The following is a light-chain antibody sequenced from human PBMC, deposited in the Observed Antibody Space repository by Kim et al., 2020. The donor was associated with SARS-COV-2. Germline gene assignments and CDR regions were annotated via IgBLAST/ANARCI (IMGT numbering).Light chain of an antibody. CDR2: DVS. J-gene: IGLJ2*01. CDR3: SSYTSSSTVV. CDR1: SSAVGGYNY. Sequence: GHTITISCPGTSSAVGGYNYVSWYQQHPGKATKLMIYDVSNRPSGVSNLFSGSKSGNTASLTISGLQAEDEADYYCSSYTSSSTVVFGGGTQLTVL. V-gene: IGLV2-14*03.